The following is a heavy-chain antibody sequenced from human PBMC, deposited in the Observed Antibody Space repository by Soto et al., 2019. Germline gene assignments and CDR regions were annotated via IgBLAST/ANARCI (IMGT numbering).Heavy chain of an antibody. CDR2: INSDGSST. Sequence: EVPLVESGGGLVQPGGSLRLSCAASGFTFSSHWMHWVRQAPGKGLVWVSRINSDGSSTSYADSVKGRFTISRDNAKNTLYLQMNSLSAEDTAVYYCARESLRSSGCYYFDYWGQGTLVTVSS. J-gene: IGHJ4*02. V-gene: IGHV3-74*01. D-gene: IGHD6-19*01. CDR1: GFTFSSHW. CDR3: ARESLRSSGCYYFDY.